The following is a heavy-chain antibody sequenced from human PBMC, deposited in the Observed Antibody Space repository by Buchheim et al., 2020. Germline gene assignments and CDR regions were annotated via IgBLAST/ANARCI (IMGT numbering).Heavy chain of an antibody. Sequence: VQLLESGGGLVQPGGSLRLSCAASGFTFSSYGMHWVRQAPGKGLEWVAVIWYDGSNKYYADSVKGRFTISRDNSKNTLYLQMNSLRAEDTAVYYCAKDLDSNYFFGTYGMDVWGQGTT. CDR1: GFTFSSYG. CDR3: AKDLDSNYFFGTYGMDV. V-gene: IGHV3-33*06. D-gene: IGHD4-11*01. CDR2: IWYDGSNK. J-gene: IGHJ6*02.